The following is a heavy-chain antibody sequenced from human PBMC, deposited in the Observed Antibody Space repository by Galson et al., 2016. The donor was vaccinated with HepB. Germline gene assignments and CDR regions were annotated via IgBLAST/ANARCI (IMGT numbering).Heavy chain of an antibody. D-gene: IGHD3-3*01. CDR3: AKDYDYWSDFSANYYYYGMDV. CDR2: ISSDGSNK. V-gene: IGHV3-30*04. Sequence: SLRLSCAASKMTFSNYAIHWVRQAPGKGLEWVTTISSDGSNKFYADSVKGRFTVSRDKSKSTLYLQMNNLRAEDTAVYYWAKDYDYWSDFSANYYYYGMDVWGQGTTVTVSS. J-gene: IGHJ6*02. CDR1: KMTFSNYA.